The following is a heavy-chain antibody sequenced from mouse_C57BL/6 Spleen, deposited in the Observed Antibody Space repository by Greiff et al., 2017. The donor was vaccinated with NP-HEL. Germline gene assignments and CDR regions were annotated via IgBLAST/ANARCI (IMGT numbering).Heavy chain of an antibody. CDR3: ARRDSSGRGGLAD. V-gene: IGHV1-54*01. J-gene: IGHJ3*01. CDR2: INPGSGGT. CDR1: GYAFTNYL. D-gene: IGHD3-2*02. Sequence: VKLQESGAELVRPGTSVKVSCKASGYAFTNYLIEWVKQRPGQGLEWIGVINPGSGGTNYNEKFKGKATLTADKSSSTAYMQLSSLTSEDSAVYFCARRDSSGRGGLADWGQGTLVTVSA.